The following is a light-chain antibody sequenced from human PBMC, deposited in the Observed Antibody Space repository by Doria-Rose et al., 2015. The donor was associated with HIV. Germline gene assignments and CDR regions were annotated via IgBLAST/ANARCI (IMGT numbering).Light chain of an antibody. CDR2: DAS. J-gene: IGKJ5*01. V-gene: IGKV3-20*01. CDR1: QSVSRSY. CDR3: QQYGSSPTT. Sequence: LSPGERATLSCRASQSVSRSYLAWYQQKPGLAPRLLIYDASSRATGIPDRFSGSGSGTDFTLIISRLEPEDFGVYYCQQYGSSPTTFGQGTRLEIK.